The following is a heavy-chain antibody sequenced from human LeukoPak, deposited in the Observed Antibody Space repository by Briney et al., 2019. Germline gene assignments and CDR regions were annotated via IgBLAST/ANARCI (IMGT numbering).Heavy chain of an antibody. V-gene: IGHV4-4*07. CDR2: IYTSGST. J-gene: IGHJ5*02. D-gene: IGHD3-22*01. Sequence: SETLSLTCTVSGGSISSYYWSWIRQPAGKGLEWIGRIYTSGSTNYNPPLKSRVTMSVDTSKNQFSLKLSSVTAADTAVYYCARAHYYDSSGEFDPWGQGTLVTVSS. CDR3: ARAHYYDSSGEFDP. CDR1: GGSISSYY.